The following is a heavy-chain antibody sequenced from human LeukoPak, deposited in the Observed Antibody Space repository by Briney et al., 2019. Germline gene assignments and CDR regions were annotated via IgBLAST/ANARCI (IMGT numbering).Heavy chain of an antibody. CDR3: VRGEIGYCSSTSCYIFDY. CDR2: ISSSGSYI. V-gene: IGHV3-21*01. J-gene: IGHJ4*02. CDR1: GFTFSTYG. Sequence: GGSLRLSCAASGFTFSTYGMNWVRQTPGKGLEWVSSISSSGSYIYYADSVKGRFTISRDNAKNSLYLQMSSLRAEDTAVYYCVRGEIGYCSSTSCYIFDYWGQGTLVTVSS. D-gene: IGHD2-2*02.